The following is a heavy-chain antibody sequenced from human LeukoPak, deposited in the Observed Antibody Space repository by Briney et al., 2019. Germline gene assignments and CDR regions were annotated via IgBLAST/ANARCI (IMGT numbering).Heavy chain of an antibody. CDR2: INHSGST. CDR3: AYGGPLLFDY. J-gene: IGHJ4*02. V-gene: IGHV4-34*01. D-gene: IGHD4-23*01. Sequence: SETLSLTCAVCGGSFSGYYWSWIRQPPGKGLEWIGEINHSGSTNYNPSLKSRVTISVDTSKNQFSLKLSSVTAADTAVYYCAYGGPLLFDYWGQGTLVTVSS. CDR1: GGSFSGYY.